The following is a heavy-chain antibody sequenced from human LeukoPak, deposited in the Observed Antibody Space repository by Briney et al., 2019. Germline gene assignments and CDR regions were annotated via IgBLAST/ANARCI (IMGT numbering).Heavy chain of an antibody. D-gene: IGHD1-26*01. Sequence: GESLKISFQGSGYSFTSYWIGWVRQIPGKGLEGMGIIYPVEPNTTYSPSCKAQVTTSADKSISTAYLQWSSLKASDSAMYYCARQSGEVGAMSIWGQGTMVTVSS. CDR3: ARQSGEVGAMSI. CDR1: GYSFTSYW. V-gene: IGHV5-51*01. J-gene: IGHJ3*02. CDR2: IYPVEPNT.